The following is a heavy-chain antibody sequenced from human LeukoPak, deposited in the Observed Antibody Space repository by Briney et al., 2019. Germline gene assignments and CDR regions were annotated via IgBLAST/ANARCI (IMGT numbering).Heavy chain of an antibody. CDR2: IYRGGST. D-gene: IGHD3-22*01. J-gene: IGHJ4*02. Sequence: GGSLRLSCAASGFTFSSNYMSWVRQAPGKGLEWVSVIYRGGSTYYADSLKGRFTISRHNSKNTLYLQMNSLRAEDMAMYYCARESGLLGDYWGQGTLVTVSS. CDR1: GFTFSSNY. CDR3: ARESGLLGDY. V-gene: IGHV3-53*04.